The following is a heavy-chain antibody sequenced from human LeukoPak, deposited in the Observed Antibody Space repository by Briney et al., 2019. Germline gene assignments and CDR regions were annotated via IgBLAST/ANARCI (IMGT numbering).Heavy chain of an antibody. D-gene: IGHD3-22*01. V-gene: IGHV3-23*01. CDR1: GFTFSSYA. J-gene: IGHJ2*01. Sequence: GGSLRLSCAASGFTFSSYAMSWVRQAPGKGLEWVSAISGSGGSTYYADSVKGRFTISRDNSKNTLYLQMNSLRADDTAVYYCARDHPRYYYDSSGYGPRVPQPYWYFDLWGRGTLVTVSS. CDR3: ARDHPRYYYDSSGYGPRVPQPYWYFDL. CDR2: ISGSGGST.